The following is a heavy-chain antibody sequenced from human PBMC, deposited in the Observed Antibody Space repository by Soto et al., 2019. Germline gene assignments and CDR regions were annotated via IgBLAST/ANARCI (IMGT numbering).Heavy chain of an antibody. V-gene: IGHV3-49*03. CDR1: GFTFGDYA. J-gene: IGHJ3*02. D-gene: IGHD3-22*01. CDR3: TRDESLYYYDSSGYAFDI. Sequence: GGSLRLSCTASGFTFGDYAMSWFRQAPGKGLEWVGFIRSKAYGGTTEYAASVKGRFTISRDDSKSIAYLQMNSLKTEDTAVYYCTRDESLYYYDSSGYAFDIWGQGTMVTVSS. CDR2: IRSKAYGGTT.